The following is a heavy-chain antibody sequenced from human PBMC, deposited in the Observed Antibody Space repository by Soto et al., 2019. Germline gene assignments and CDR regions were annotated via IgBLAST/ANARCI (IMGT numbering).Heavy chain of an antibody. Sequence: QVQLVESGGGVVQPGRSLRLSCAASEFNAASGLSFSNHGMHWFRQAQGKGLEWVAVIWSDGDNKWYAQSVKGRFTISRDNSKNMVYFQMDSLRAEDTAVYYCAAYCGGAFDYGTYWGQGTMVTVSS. CDR2: IWSDGDNK. J-gene: IGHJ4*02. CDR3: AAYCGGAFDYGTY. D-gene: IGHD2-21*01. V-gene: IGHV3-33*01. CDR1: GLSFSNHG.